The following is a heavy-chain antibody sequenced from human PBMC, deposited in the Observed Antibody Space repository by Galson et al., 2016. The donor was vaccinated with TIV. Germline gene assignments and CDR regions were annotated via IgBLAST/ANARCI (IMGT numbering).Heavy chain of an antibody. CDR1: GFSLSTSDMC. CDR2: IDWDDDT. Sequence: PALVKPTQTLTLTCTFSGFSLSTSDMCVGWIRQPPGKALEWLARIDWDDDTFYSTSLKTRLTISKDTSKNQVVLTMTNMDPVDTATYYCSRMVYGDYPPRFYLDSWGKGILVTVSS. D-gene: IGHD4-17*01. CDR3: SRMVYGDYPPRFYLDS. V-gene: IGHV2-70*17. J-gene: IGHJ4*02.